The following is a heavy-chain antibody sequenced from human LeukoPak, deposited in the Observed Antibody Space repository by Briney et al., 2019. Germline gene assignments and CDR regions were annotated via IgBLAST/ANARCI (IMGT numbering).Heavy chain of an antibody. CDR1: GFTFSSYA. J-gene: IGHJ5*02. CDR2: ISYDGSNK. Sequence: PGGSLRLSCAASGFTFSSYAMHWVRQAPGKGLEWVAVISYDGSNKYYADSVKGRFTISRDNSKNTLYLQMNSLRAEDTAVYYCASPGMATSFSKFDPWGQGTLVTVSS. D-gene: IGHD5-24*01. V-gene: IGHV3-30-3*01. CDR3: ASPGMATSFSKFDP.